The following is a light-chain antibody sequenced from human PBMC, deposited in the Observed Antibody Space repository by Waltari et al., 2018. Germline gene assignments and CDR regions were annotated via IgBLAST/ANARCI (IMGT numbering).Light chain of an antibody. J-gene: IGLJ3*02. CDR2: GNN. CDR1: SPTIGAPSD. V-gene: IGLV1-40*01. CDR3: QSYDTNVRGSV. Sequence: QSVLTQPPSVSGAPGQSVTTSCTGSSPTIGAPSDVPRYPQLPGTAPKLLIYGNNNRPSGVPDRFSGSKSGTAASLAITGLQAEDEADYYCQSYDTNVRGSVFGGGTKLTVL.